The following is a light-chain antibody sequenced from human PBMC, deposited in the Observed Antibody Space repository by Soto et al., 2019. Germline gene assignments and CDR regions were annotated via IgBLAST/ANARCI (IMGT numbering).Light chain of an antibody. Sequence: DIQMTQSPSSLSASVGDRVTITCRAGQTISNYLNWCQHKPGKAPKLLIYAASNLDRGVPARFSGSGSGTDFTLTISGLQPEDFATYFCQRSYSIPIFTFGQGTKVDIK. CDR3: QRSYSIPIFT. J-gene: IGKJ2*01. V-gene: IGKV1-39*01. CDR1: QTISNY. CDR2: AAS.